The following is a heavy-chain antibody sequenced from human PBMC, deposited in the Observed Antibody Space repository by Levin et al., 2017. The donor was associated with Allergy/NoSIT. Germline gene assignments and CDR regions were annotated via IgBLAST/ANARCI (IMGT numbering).Heavy chain of an antibody. V-gene: IGHV3-23*01. CDR2: ISGSGSTT. CDR3: AKGMDGSGSRGARFDY. CDR1: GFIFTKYA. Sequence: GESLKISCAASGFIFTKYAMSWVRQAPGKGLEWVSAISGSGSTTYYADSVKGRFTISRDNSKNTLSLQMNSLRVEDTAIYYCAKGMDGSGSRGARFDYWGQGTLVTVSS. J-gene: IGHJ4*02. D-gene: IGHD3-10*01.